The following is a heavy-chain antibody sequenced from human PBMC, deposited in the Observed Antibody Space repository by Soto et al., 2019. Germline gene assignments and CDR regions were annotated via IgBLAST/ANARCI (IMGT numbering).Heavy chain of an antibody. CDR2: ISGSGGST. V-gene: IGHV3-23*01. J-gene: IGHJ4*02. D-gene: IGHD2-15*01. CDR3: AKESLLEGIFDY. CDR1: GFSFSSYA. Sequence: GGSLRLSCAASGFSFSSYAMSWIRQAPGKGLDWVSAISGSGGSTYYADSVKGRFTISRDNSKNTLYLQMNSLRAEDTAVYYCAKESLLEGIFDYWGQGTLVTVSS.